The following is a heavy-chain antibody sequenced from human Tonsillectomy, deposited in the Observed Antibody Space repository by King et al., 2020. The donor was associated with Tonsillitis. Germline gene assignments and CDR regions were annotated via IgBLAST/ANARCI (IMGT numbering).Heavy chain of an antibody. D-gene: IGHD2-21*01. V-gene: IGHV5-51*01. Sequence: VQLVESGAEVKKPGESLKISCKGSGYSFTDFWIGWVRQMPGKGLEWMGIIYPGDSDTRYSPSFQGQVSISADKSISTAYLQWSSLKASDTAMYYCARPVVRLRAFISDAFDMWGEGTMVTVSS. J-gene: IGHJ3*02. CDR3: ARPVVRLRAFISDAFDM. CDR2: IYPGDSDT. CDR1: GYSFTDFW.